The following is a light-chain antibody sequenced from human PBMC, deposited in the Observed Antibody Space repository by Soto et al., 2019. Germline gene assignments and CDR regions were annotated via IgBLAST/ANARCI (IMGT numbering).Light chain of an antibody. Sequence: GDRVTITCRASQAVGGTYLAWYQHKPGQAPRLLIYGASNRAAGIPDRFGGSGSGTDFTLTISRLEPEDFAVYYCQQYGPSTQITFGQGTRLEIK. V-gene: IGKV3-20*01. CDR2: GAS. J-gene: IGKJ5*01. CDR3: QQYGPSTQIT. CDR1: QAVGGTY.